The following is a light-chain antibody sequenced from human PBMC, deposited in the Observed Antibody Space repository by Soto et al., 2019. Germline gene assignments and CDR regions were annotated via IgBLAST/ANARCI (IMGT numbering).Light chain of an antibody. CDR1: QTIINW. Sequence: DIQMTQSPSTLSASVGDRVTITCRASQTIINWLAWYQQKPGKAPKLLIYKASTLEGEVPSRFSGSGSGTEFTLTISSLQPDDFATYYCQQYKSYSRTFGQGTKVDIK. V-gene: IGKV1-5*03. J-gene: IGKJ1*01. CDR2: KAS. CDR3: QQYKSYSRT.